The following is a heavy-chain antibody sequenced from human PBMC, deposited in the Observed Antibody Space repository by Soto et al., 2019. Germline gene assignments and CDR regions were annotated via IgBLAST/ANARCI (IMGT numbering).Heavy chain of an antibody. Sequence: SETLSLTCAVYGGSFSGYYWSWIRQPPGKGLEWIGEINHSGSTNYNPSLKSRVTISVDTSKNQFSLKLSSVTAADTAVYYCARSAFGPYDSSGYYDYWGQGILVSV. CDR2: INHSGST. J-gene: IGHJ4*02. CDR3: ARSAFGPYDSSGYYDY. V-gene: IGHV4-34*01. D-gene: IGHD3-22*01. CDR1: GGSFSGYY.